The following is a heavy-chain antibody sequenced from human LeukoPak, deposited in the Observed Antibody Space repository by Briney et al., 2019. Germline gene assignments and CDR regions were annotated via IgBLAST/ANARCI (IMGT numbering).Heavy chain of an antibody. D-gene: IGHD3-22*01. CDR3: ARAITTYGLINYYYGMDV. J-gene: IGHJ6*02. Sequence: PGGSLRLSCVASGFTFSNYDIHWVRQAPGKGLEWVAVISYDGSNKYYADSVKGRFTISRDNSKNTLYLQMNSLRAEDTAVYYCARAITTYGLINYYYGMDVWGQGTTVTVSS. CDR1: GFTFSNYD. CDR2: ISYDGSNK. V-gene: IGHV3-30*19.